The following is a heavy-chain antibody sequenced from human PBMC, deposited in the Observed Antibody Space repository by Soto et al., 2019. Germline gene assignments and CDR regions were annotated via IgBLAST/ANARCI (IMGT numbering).Heavy chain of an antibody. V-gene: IGHV4-30-4*08. Sequence: SETLSLTCTVSGGSISSGGYYWSWIRQHPGKGLEWIGYIYYSGSTYYNPSLKSRVTISVDTSKNQFSLKLSSVTATDTAVYYCARSRGGDTAMPPDPWGQGTLVTAPQ. D-gene: IGHD5-18*01. CDR2: IYYSGST. CDR3: ARSRGGDTAMPPDP. J-gene: IGHJ5*02. CDR1: GGSISSGGYY.